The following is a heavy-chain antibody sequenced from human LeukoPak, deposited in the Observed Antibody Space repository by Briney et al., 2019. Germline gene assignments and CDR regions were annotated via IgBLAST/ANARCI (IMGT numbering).Heavy chain of an antibody. CDR2: ITVYNNVT. V-gene: IGHV1-18*01. J-gene: IGHJ4*02. Sequence: ASVKVSCKASGYTFSGYGVTWVRQAPGQGLERVGWITVYNNVTKSAQKFQDRVTMTTDTSTTTAYMELRSLRSDDTAVYYCARRRYDCYDYWGQGTLVTVSS. D-gene: IGHD3-16*01. CDR1: GYTFSGYG. CDR3: ARRRYDCYDY.